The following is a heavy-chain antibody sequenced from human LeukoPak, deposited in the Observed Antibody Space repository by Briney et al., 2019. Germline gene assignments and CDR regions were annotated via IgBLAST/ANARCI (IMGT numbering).Heavy chain of an antibody. V-gene: IGHV1-2*02. J-gene: IGHJ4*02. CDR1: GYTFTDFY. CDR3: ARDWGSIKVIADY. Sequence: ASVNVSCKTSGYTFTDFYMHWVRQAPGQGLEWMGWINPNSGGTNYAQKLQGRVTMTTDTSTSTAYMELRSLRSDDTALYFCARDWGSIKVIADYWGQGTLVTVSS. D-gene: IGHD7-27*01. CDR2: INPNSGGT.